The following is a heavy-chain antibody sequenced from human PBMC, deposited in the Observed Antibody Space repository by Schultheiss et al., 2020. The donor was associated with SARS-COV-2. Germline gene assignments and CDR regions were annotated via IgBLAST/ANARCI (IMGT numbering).Heavy chain of an antibody. V-gene: IGHV3-30*04. D-gene: IGHD1-26*01. Sequence: GGSLRLSCAASGFTFSTYAMHWVRQAPGKGLEWVAVISDYGSNTYYADSVKGRFTISKDNSENMLYLQMNSLRAEDTAVYYCARDVVGGTRYGMDVWGQGTTVTVSS. CDR3: ARDVVGGTRYGMDV. J-gene: IGHJ6*02. CDR1: GFTFSTYA. CDR2: ISDYGSNT.